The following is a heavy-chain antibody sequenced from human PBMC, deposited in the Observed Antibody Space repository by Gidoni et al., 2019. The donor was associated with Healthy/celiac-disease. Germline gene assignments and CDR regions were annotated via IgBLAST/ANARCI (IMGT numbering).Heavy chain of an antibody. CDR3: ARCITMVRGVITSYYGIDV. D-gene: IGHD3-10*01. CDR2: IHSSGST. J-gene: IGHJ6*02. CDR1: GGSISRAGYY. V-gene: IGHV4-31*03. Sequence: QVQLQESCPGPVKPSQTLSLTCTVSGGSISRAGYYWRWIRQHPVKGLEWMGYIHSSGSTYYNPYLESRVTISVDTSKNQFSLKQSYMTAADTAVYYCARCITMVRGVITSYYGIDVWGQGTTVTVSS.